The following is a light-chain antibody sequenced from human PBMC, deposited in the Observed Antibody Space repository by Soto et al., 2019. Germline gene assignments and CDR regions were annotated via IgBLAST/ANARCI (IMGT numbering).Light chain of an antibody. CDR2: DAS. Sequence: IVLTQSPATLSLSPGERATLSCRARQSVSSYLAWYQQKPGQTPRLLIYDASNRATGIPARFSGSGSGTDFTLTISSLEPEDFAVYYCQQRSIWPPLTFGGGTKVEIK. CDR3: QQRSIWPPLT. J-gene: IGKJ4*01. CDR1: QSVSSY. V-gene: IGKV3-11*01.